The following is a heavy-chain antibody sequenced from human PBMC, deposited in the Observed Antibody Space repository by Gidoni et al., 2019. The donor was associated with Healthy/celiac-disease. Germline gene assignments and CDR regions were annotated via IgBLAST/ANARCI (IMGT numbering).Heavy chain of an antibody. D-gene: IGHD3-3*01. Sequence: QLQLQESGPGLVKPSETLSLTCTVSGGSISSSSYYWGWIRPPPGKGLEWIGSIYYSGSTYYNPSLKSRVTISVDTSKNQFSLKLSSVTAADTAVYYCALGHTVRDLIWSGTSFDYWGQGTLVTVSS. CDR2: IYYSGST. V-gene: IGHV4-39*01. CDR1: GGSISSSSYY. CDR3: ALGHTVRDLIWSGTSFDY. J-gene: IGHJ4*02.